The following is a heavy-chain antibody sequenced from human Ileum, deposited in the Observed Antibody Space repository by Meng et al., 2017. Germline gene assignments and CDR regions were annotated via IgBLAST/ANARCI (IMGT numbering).Heavy chain of an antibody. V-gene: IGHV4-30-4*01. CDR1: GSSISSGDYY. D-gene: IGHD3-22*01. CDR3: ARDRDSSGYYPY. J-gene: IGHJ4*02. CDR2: IYYSGST. Sequence: QVQLQESGPGLVKPSQTLSLTCTVSGSSISSGDYYWSWIRQPPGKGLEWIGYIYYSGSTYYNPSLKSRLTISVDTSKNQFSLKLSSVTAADTAVYYCARDRDSSGYYPYWGQGTLVTVSS.